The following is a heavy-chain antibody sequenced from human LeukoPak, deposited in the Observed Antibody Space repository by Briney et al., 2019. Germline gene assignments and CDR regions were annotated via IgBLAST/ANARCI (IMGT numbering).Heavy chain of an antibody. CDR1: GFTFSSYA. Sequence: GGSLRLSCAASGFTFSSYAMSWVRQAPGKGLEWVSAVSGSGGSTYYADSVKGRFTISRDNSKNTLYLQMNSLRAEDTAVYYCARAAAEDWYFDLWGRGTLVTVSS. CDR3: ARAAAEDWYFDL. J-gene: IGHJ2*01. D-gene: IGHD6-13*01. V-gene: IGHV3-23*01. CDR2: VSGSGGST.